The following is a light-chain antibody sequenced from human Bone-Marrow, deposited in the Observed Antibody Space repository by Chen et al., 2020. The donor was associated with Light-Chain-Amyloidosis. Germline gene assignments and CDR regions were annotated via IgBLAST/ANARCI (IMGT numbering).Light chain of an antibody. CDR1: DLPTKY. J-gene: IGLJ2*01. V-gene: IGLV3-25*03. CDR3: QSADSSGPYEVI. CDR2: RDT. Sequence: SYELTQPPSVSVSPGQTARITCSGDDLPTKYAYWYQQKPGQAPVLVIHRDTERPSGISERFSGSSSGTTAPLTISGVQSADEADYHCQSADSSGPYEVIFGGGTKLTVL.